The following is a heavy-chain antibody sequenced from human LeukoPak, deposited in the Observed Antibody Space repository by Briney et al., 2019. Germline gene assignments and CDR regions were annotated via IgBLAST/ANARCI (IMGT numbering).Heavy chain of an antibody. V-gene: IGHV5-51*01. CDR1: GYSFTSYW. CDR3: ARHLGGSGWFYFDY. D-gene: IGHD6-19*01. Sequence: GESLRISCKGSGYSFTSYWISWVRQMPGKGLEWMGIIYPGDSDARYSPSFQGQVTISVDKSISTAYLQWSSLKASDTAMYYCARHLGGSGWFYFDYWGQGTLVTVSS. J-gene: IGHJ4*02. CDR2: IYPGDSDA.